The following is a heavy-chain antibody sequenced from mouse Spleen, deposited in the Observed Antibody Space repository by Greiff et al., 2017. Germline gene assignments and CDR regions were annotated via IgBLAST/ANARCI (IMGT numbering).Heavy chain of an antibody. CDR3: ARVYGNPYWYFDV. D-gene: IGHD2-10*02. Sequence: QVQLKESGAELVKPGASVKMSCKASGYTFTSYWITWVKQRPGQGLEWIGDIYPGSGSTNYNEKFKSKATLTVDTSSSTAYMQLSSLTSEDSAVYYCARVYGNPYWYFDVWGAGTTVTVSS. CDR2: IYPGSGST. V-gene: IGHV1-55*01. J-gene: IGHJ1*01. CDR1: GYTFTSYW.